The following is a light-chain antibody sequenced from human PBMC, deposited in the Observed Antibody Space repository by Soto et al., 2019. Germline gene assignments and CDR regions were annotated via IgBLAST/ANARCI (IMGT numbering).Light chain of an antibody. CDR2: EVS. Sequence: QSALTQPPSASGSPGQPVTISCTGTSSDVGGYNYVSWYQQHPGKAPKLIIYEVSNRPSGVSDRFSGSKSGNTASLTISGLQAEDEADFFCSSSTSTGTLVFGTGTKVTVL. V-gene: IGLV2-14*01. J-gene: IGLJ1*01. CDR1: SSDVGGYNY. CDR3: SSSTSTGTLV.